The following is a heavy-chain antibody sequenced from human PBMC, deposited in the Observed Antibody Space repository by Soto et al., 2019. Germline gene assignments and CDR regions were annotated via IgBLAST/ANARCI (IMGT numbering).Heavy chain of an antibody. J-gene: IGHJ5*02. CDR2: ISAYNGNT. CDR3: AGENVLLRFGESNWLDP. V-gene: IGHV1-18*01. D-gene: IGHD3-10*01. Sequence: ASVKVSCKASGYTLTSYGISKVRQAPGQGLERMGWISAYNGNTNYAQKLQGRVTMTTDTSTSTAYMELRSLRSDDTAVYYCAGENVLLRFGESNWLDPWGQGTLDTVSS. CDR1: GYTLTSYG.